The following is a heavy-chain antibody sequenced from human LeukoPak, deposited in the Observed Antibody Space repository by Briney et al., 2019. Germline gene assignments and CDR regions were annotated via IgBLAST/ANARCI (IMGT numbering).Heavy chain of an antibody. V-gene: IGHV5-51*01. Sequence: GESLKISCKGSGYSFTSYWIGWVRQMPGKGLEWMGIIYPGDSDTRYSPSFQGQVTIAADKSISTAYLRWSSLKASDTAMYYCARRYCSGGNCYSGFDYWGQGTLVTVSS. D-gene: IGHD2-15*01. CDR3: ARRYCSGGNCYSGFDY. CDR2: IYPGDSDT. J-gene: IGHJ4*02. CDR1: GYSFTSYW.